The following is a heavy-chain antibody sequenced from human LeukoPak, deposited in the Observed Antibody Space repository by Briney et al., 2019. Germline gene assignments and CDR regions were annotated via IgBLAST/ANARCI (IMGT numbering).Heavy chain of an antibody. J-gene: IGHJ4*02. D-gene: IGHD6-19*01. Sequence: ASVKVSCKASGYTFTSYGISWVRQAPGQGLEWMGWINPNSGGTNYAQKFQGRVTMTRDTSISTAYMELSRLRSDDTAVYYCARAIRIAVAGYWGQGTLVTVSS. V-gene: IGHV1-2*02. CDR1: GYTFTSYG. CDR3: ARAIRIAVAGY. CDR2: INPNSGGT.